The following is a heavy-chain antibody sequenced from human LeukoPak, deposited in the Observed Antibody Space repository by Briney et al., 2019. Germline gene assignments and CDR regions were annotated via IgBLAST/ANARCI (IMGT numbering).Heavy chain of an antibody. V-gene: IGHV1-2*02. Sequence: ASVKVSCKASGYTFTGYYMHWVRQATGQGLEWMGWINPNNGGTNYAQKFQGRVTMTRDTSISTAYMELSRLRSDDTAVYYCARDQAILAGLVLFQHWGQGTLVTVSS. CDR3: ARDQAILAGLVLFQH. J-gene: IGHJ1*01. CDR1: GYTFTGYY. CDR2: INPNNGGT. D-gene: IGHD6-6*01.